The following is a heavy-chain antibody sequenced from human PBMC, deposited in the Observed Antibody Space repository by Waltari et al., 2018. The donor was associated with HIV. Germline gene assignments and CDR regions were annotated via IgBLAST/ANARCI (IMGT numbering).Heavy chain of an antibody. CDR2: IDYSGNT. J-gene: IGHJ4*02. CDR3: ARSRRYYDSSGHLFGY. D-gene: IGHD3-22*01. V-gene: IGHV4-39*01. CDR1: GRSLSSHPYS. Sequence: QLHLQESGPDLVKPSETLSLTCSVSGRSLSSHPYSCGWLRQPPGKGLEWIASIDYSGNTYYKPSLKSRLIISVDTSRNQFSLKVNSLTAADTAVYYCARSRRYYDSSGHLFGYWGRGILVTVSS.